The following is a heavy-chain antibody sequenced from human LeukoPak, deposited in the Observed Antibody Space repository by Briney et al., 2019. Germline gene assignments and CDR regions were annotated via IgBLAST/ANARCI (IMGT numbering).Heavy chain of an antibody. J-gene: IGHJ4*02. V-gene: IGHV4-39*01. CDR3: ARHGYCSGGSCYWDY. D-gene: IGHD2-15*01. Sequence: DPSETLSLTCTVSGGSISSSSYYWGWIRQPPGKGLEWIGSIYYSGSTYYNPSLKSRVTISVDTSKNQFSLKLSSVTAADTAVYYCARHGYCSGGSCYWDYWGQGTLVTVSS. CDR1: GGSISSSSYY. CDR2: IYYSGST.